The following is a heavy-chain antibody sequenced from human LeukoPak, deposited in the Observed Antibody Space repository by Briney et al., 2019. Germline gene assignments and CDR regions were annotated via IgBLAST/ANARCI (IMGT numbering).Heavy chain of an antibody. CDR1: GSTFSSNG. CDR2: IWYDGSNK. V-gene: IGHV3-33*01. CDR3: ARDSRFAFDY. J-gene: IGHJ4*02. D-gene: IGHD6-13*01. Sequence: GGSLRLSCAASGSTFSSNGMHWFRQAPGKGLEWVAVIWYDGSNKYYADSVKGRFTISRDNAKNSLYLQVNSFKDEDTAVYYCARDSRFAFDYWGQGTLVTVSS.